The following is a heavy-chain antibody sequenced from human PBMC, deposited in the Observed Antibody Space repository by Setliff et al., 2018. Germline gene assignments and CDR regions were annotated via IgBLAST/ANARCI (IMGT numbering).Heavy chain of an antibody. J-gene: IGHJ5*02. D-gene: IGHD3-22*01. CDR2: INHSGST. Sequence: PSETLSLTCAVYGGSFSGYYWSWIRQPPGKGLEWIGEINHSGSTNYNPSLKSRVTISVDTSKNQFSLKLSFVTAADTAVYYCARGKNGSRQLVVLGWFDPWGQGTPVTVSS. V-gene: IGHV4-34*01. CDR1: GGSFSGYY. CDR3: ARGKNGSRQLVVLGWFDP.